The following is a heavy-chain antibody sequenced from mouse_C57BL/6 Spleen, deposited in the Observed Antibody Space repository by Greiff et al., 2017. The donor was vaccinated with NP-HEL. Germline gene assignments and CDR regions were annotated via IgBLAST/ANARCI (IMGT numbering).Heavy chain of an antibody. CDR1: GYSITSGYY. CDR3: ARGDYSQLYAMDY. V-gene: IGHV3-6*01. CDR2: ISYDGSN. D-gene: IGHD2-12*01. Sequence: EVQLQESGPGLVKPSQSLSLTCSATGYSITSGYYWNWIRQFPGNKLEWMGYISYDGSNNYNPTLKNRISITRDTSKNQFFLKLNSVTTEDTATYYCARGDYSQLYAMDYWGQGTSVTVSS. J-gene: IGHJ4*01.